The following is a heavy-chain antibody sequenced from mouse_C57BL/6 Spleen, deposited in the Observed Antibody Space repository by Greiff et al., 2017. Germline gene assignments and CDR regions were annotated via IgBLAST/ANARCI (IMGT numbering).Heavy chain of an antibody. CDR2: IHPSDSDT. CDR3: AIYYYGSSSAWFAY. D-gene: IGHD1-1*01. V-gene: IGHV1-74*01. Sequence: VQLQQPGAELVKPGASVKVSCKASGYTFTSYWMHWVKQRPGQGLEWIGRIHPSDSDTNYNQKFKGKATLTVDKSSSTAYMQLSSLTSEDSAVYYWAIYYYGSSSAWFAYWGQGTLVTVSA. J-gene: IGHJ3*01. CDR1: GYTFTSYW.